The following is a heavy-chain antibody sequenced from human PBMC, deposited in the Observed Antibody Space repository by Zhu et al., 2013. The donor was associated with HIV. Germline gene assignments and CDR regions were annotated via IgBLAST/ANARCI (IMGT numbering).Heavy chain of an antibody. V-gene: IGHV1-2*02. CDR1: GYTFSNYG. D-gene: IGHD1-26*01. J-gene: IGHJ3*02. Sequence: QVQLVQSGDEVKKPGASVKVSCKASGYTFSNYGISWVRQAPGQGLEWMGWINANSGGTKYAQKFQGRVTMTRDTSTGTAYMELSRLKFDDTAVYYCARGSRGAHASDIWGQGDNGHRLF. CDR2: INANSGGT. CDR3: ARGSRGAHASDI.